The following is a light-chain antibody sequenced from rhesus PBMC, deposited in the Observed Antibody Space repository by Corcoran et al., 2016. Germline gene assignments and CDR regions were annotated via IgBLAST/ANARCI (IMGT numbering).Light chain of an antibody. CDR1: QNIYTK. Sequence: DIQMTQSPSALSASVGDRVTISCRASQNIYTKLAWYQQKPGKAPKLLIYDAFTLQTGIPSRFSGGGSGTDFTLTISSLQPEDSATFYCQHYFDSPRTFGQGTKVEIK. CDR2: DAF. V-gene: IGKV1S8*01. J-gene: IGKJ1*01. CDR3: QHYFDSPRT.